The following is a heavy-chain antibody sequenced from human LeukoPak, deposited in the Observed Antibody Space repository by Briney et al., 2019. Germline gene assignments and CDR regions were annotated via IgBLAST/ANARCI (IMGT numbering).Heavy chain of an antibody. CDR2: ISSGGIII. CDR3: ARAPAGYYGSGTYFDY. V-gene: IGHV3-48*03. CDR1: GFTFSSSE. D-gene: IGHD3-10*01. Sequence: GGSLRLSCAASGFTFSSSEMNWVRQAPGKGLEWVSYISSGGIIISYADSVKGRFTISRDNAKNSLYLQMNSLRAEDTAVYYCARAPAGYYGSGTYFDYWGQGTLVTVSS. J-gene: IGHJ4*02.